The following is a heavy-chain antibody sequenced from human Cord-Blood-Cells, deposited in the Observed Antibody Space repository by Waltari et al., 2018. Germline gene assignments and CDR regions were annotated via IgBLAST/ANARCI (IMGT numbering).Heavy chain of an antibody. D-gene: IGHD6-6*01. CDR2: ISWDGGST. CDR1: GFTLVDFA. J-gene: IGHJ6*02. V-gene: IGHV3-43D*04. CDR3: AKDSAARHYYYGMDV. Sequence: EVQLVESGGVVVQPGGSLRLSCQASGFTLVDFAMHWVRQAPGKGLEWVSLISWDGGSTYYADSVKGRFTISRDNSKNSLYLQMNSLRAEDTALYYCAKDSAARHYYYGMDVWGQGTTVTVSS.